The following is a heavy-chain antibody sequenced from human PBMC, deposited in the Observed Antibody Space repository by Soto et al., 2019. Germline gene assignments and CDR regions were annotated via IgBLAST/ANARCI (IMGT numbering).Heavy chain of an antibody. CDR2: INPNSGGT. J-gene: IGHJ6*02. CDR1: RYTFTGYY. CDR3: ARAPPDFYYGMDV. Sequence: ASVKVSCKASRYTFTGYYIHWVRQAPGQGLEWMGWINPNSGGTNYAQKFQGRVTMTTDTSTSTAYMELRSLRYDDTAVFYRARAPPDFYYGMDVWGQGTTVTVSS. V-gene: IGHV1-2*02.